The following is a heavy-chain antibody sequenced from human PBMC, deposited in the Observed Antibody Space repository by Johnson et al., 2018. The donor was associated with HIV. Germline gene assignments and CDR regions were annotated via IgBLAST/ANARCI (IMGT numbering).Heavy chain of an antibody. CDR3: GMSGVEDAAFDI. CDR2: ISPSGGTI. J-gene: IGHJ3*02. D-gene: IGHD7-27*01. Sequence: QEQLVESGGGLVKPGGSLRLSCAASGFSFSDYFMTWIRQDPGKGLEWVSYISPSGGTIFNADSVKGRFTISRDNAKNSLYLQMNSLRAEDTAVFYCGMSGVEDAAFDIWGQGTMVTVSS. CDR1: GFSFSDYF. V-gene: IGHV3-11*04.